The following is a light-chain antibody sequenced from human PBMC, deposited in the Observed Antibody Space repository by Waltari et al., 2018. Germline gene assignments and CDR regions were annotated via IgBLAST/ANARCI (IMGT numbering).Light chain of an antibody. J-gene: IGLJ3*02. CDR3: YSRKGSANQVV. CDR2: GKD. Sequence: SSELTQDPAVSVTLGQTVRFTCQGDSLRTFYAIWYQLKPGQAPLLVNYGKDKRPSGVPDRIAGYSSGTTCSLTITGAQAEDEADYYCYSRKGSANQVVFAGGTKVTVL. V-gene: IGLV3-19*01. CDR1: SLRTFY.